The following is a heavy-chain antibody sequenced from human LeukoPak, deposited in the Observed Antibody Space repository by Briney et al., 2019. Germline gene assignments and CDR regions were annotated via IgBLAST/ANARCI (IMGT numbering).Heavy chain of an antibody. J-gene: IGHJ4*02. CDR1: GFTFSSYW. V-gene: IGHV3-74*01. CDR3: ARDAATTVDY. Sequence: QPGGSLRLSCTASGFTFSSYWMHWVRHDPGKGLVWVSRINRDGSSTSYADSVKGRFTISRDNAKNTLYLQMNSLRAEDTAVYYCARDAATTVDYWGQGTLVAVSS. D-gene: IGHD4-17*01. CDR2: INRDGSST.